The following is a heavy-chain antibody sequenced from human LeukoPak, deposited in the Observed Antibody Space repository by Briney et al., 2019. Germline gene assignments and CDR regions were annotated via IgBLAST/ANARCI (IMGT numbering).Heavy chain of an antibody. CDR3: AREGVRFLFDP. V-gene: IGHV3-33*08. D-gene: IGHD3-3*01. J-gene: IGHJ5*02. CDR2: IWYDGSNK. Sequence: GGCLRLSCAASGFTFSSYGMHWVRQAPGKGLEWVAFIWYDGSNKYYGDSAKGRFTISRDNSKNTLYLQMNSLRAEDTAVYYCAREGVRFLFDPWGQGTLVTVSS. CDR1: GFTFSSYG.